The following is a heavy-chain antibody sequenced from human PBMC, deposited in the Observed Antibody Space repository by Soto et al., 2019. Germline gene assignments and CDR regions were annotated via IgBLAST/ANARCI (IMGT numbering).Heavy chain of an antibody. CDR2: IYYTGSS. CDR3: ASERIRSGYSHYYGTDV. D-gene: IGHD3-3*01. CDR1: GGSVSSATYY. J-gene: IGHJ6*02. V-gene: IGHV4-61*01. Sequence: PSETLSLTCTVSGGSVSSATYYWSWTRQSPGKGLEWIGYIYYTGSSNYNPSLKSRVTISVDTSRNQFSLKLSSMTAADTAVYYCASERIRSGYSHYYGTDVWGQGTTVTVS.